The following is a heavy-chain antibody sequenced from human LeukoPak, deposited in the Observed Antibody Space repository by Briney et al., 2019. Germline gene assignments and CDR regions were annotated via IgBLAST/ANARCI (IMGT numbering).Heavy chain of an antibody. J-gene: IGHJ4*02. CDR3: ATDPPGDY. CDR2: VNPNSGGT. V-gene: IGHV1-2*02. CDR1: GYTFTGYY. Sequence: GASVKVSCKASGYTFTGYYMHWVRQAPGQGLEWMGWVNPNSGGTNYAQKFQGRVTMTRDTSISTAYMELSSLRSEDTAVYYCATDPPGDYWGQGTLVTVSS.